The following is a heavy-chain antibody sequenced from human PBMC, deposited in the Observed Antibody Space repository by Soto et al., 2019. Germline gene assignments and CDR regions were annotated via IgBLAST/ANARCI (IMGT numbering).Heavy chain of an antibody. J-gene: IGHJ4*01. Sequence: GGSLRLSCAASGFTFSGYWMGWVRQAPGKGLEWVASKMKDGGKKKYVDSVRGRFTISRDNVQNSLFLKMDSLRVEDTAVYYCARDRDYYKADYWGQGTLVTVSS. CDR3: ARDRDYYKADY. CDR1: GFTFSGYW. D-gene: IGHD3-10*01. V-gene: IGHV3-7*01. CDR2: KMKDGGKK.